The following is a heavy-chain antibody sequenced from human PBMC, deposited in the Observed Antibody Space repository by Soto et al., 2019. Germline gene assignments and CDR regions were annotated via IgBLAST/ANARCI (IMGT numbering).Heavy chain of an antibody. J-gene: IGHJ6*02. Sequence: RSQTLSLTCAISGDSVSSNSAAWNWIRQSPSRGLEWLGRTYYRSKWYNDYAVSVKSRITINPDTSKNQFSLQLNSVTPEDTAVYYCARDAVVVPAAIPYYYYGMDVWGQGTTVTVSS. V-gene: IGHV6-1*01. D-gene: IGHD2-2*01. CDR3: ARDAVVVPAAIPYYYYGMDV. CDR2: TYYRSKWYN. CDR1: GDSVSSNSAA.